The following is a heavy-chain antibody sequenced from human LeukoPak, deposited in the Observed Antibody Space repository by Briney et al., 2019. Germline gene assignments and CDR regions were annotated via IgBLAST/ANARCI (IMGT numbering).Heavy chain of an antibody. Sequence: GGSLRLSCAASGFTFSSYEMNWVRQAPGKGLEWVSYISSSGSTIYYADSVKGRFTISRDNAKNSLYLQMNSLRAEDTAVYYCARDNVDTKTDFDYWGQGTLVTVSS. J-gene: IGHJ4*02. V-gene: IGHV3-48*03. CDR2: ISSSGSTI. CDR1: GFTFSSYE. D-gene: IGHD5-18*01. CDR3: ARDNVDTKTDFDY.